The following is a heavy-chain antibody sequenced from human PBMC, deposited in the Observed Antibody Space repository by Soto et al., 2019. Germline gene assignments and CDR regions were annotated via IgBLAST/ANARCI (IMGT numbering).Heavy chain of an antibody. CDR1: GFTFSSYA. V-gene: IGHV3-23*01. Sequence: EVQLLESGGGLVQPGGSLRLSCAASGFTFSSYAMSWVRQAPGKGLEWVSAISGSGGSTYYADSVKGRFTISRDNSKNTLYLQMNSLRAEDTAVYYCAKGRVRTYYDIPYDAFDIWGQGTMVTFSS. CDR3: AKGRVRTYYDIPYDAFDI. CDR2: ISGSGGST. J-gene: IGHJ3*02. D-gene: IGHD3-9*01.